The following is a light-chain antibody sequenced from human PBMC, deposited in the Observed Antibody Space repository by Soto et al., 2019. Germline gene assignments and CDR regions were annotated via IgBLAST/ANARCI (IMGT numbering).Light chain of an antibody. Sequence: DIVMTQSPAILSASPGERVTLSCRASRSIDTYLAWFQHKPGQAPKLLIFGASTRAAGVPPRFSGGGSGTAFTLTISSLRSEDFAIYFCQQYDAWPPGTFGGGTAVEI. CDR2: GAS. CDR1: RSIDTY. J-gene: IGKJ4*01. CDR3: QQYDAWPPGT. V-gene: IGKV3-15*01.